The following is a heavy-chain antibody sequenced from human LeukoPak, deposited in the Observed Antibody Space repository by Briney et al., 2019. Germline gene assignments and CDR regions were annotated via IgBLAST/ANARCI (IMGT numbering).Heavy chain of an antibody. D-gene: IGHD4-23*01. Sequence: GASVKVSCKASGYTFTIHYLHWVRQAPGQGLEWVGWVNPYSGGTNFAQKFQGRVTMTRDTSISTAYMELSRLRSDDTAVYYCARGLTDLTPGIDSWGQGTLVTVSS. CDR2: VNPYSGGT. V-gene: IGHV1-2*02. CDR1: GYTFTIHY. J-gene: IGHJ4*02. CDR3: ARGLTDLTPGIDS.